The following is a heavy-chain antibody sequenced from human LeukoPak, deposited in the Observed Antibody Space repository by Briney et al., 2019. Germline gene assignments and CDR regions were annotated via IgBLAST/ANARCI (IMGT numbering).Heavy chain of an antibody. CDR3: ARVGYCSSTSCYTPDYYYYYYMDV. CDR2: IYYSGST. CDR1: GGSIGRSSYY. V-gene: IGHV4-39*07. Sequence: SETLSLTCSVSGGSIGRSSYYWGWIRQPPGKGLEWIGSIYYSGSTYYNPSLKSRVTISVDTSKNQFSLKLSSVTAADTAVYYCARVGYCSSTSCYTPDYYYYYYMDVWGKGTTVTVSS. D-gene: IGHD2-2*02. J-gene: IGHJ6*03.